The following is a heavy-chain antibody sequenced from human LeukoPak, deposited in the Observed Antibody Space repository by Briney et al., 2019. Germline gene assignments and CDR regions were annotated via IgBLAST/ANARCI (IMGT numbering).Heavy chain of an antibody. D-gene: IGHD6-6*01. Sequence: SETLSLTCTVSGGPISSSYWSWIRQPAGKGLEWIGRIYTSGRSNYSPSLKSRVTMSVDTSKNQISLNLSSVTAADTAVYYCAKGESTSSPTGFDYWGQGTLVTVSS. CDR2: IYTSGRS. J-gene: IGHJ4*02. V-gene: IGHV4-4*07. CDR3: AKGESTSSPTGFDY. CDR1: GGPISSSY.